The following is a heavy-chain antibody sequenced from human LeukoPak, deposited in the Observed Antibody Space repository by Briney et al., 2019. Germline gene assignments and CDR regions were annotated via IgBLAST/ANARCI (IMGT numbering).Heavy chain of an antibody. V-gene: IGHV4-59*01. CDR2: LSYTGKT. D-gene: IGHD5-24*01. CDR3: SEGYFEPFDH. J-gene: IGHJ4*02. Sequence: SETLSLTCLVSGASFSSSHWNWIRHLPGKGLEWIGCLSYTGKTDYNPSLTSRVTISLDTSKNQVSLKLKSLTAADTAVYYCSEGYFEPFDHWGQGISVSVSS. CDR1: GASFSSSH.